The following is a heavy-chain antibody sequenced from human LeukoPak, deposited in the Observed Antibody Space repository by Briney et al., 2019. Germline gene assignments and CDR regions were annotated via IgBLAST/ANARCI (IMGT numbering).Heavy chain of an antibody. CDR2: FDPEDGET. J-gene: IGHJ5*02. D-gene: IGHD3-10*01. CDR3: ATIYYYGSGSSNPA. CDR1: GYTLTELS. V-gene: IGHV1-24*01. Sequence: ASVKVSCKVSGYTLTELSMHWVRQAPGKGLEWMGGFDPEDGETIYAQKFQGRVTMTEDTSTDTAYMELSSLRSEDTAVYYCATIYYYGSGSSNPAWGQGTLVTVSS.